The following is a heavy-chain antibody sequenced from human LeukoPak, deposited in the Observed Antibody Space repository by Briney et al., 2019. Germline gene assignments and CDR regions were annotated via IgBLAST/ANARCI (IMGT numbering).Heavy chain of an antibody. D-gene: IGHD4-23*01. CDR3: ARQIGAGRWSFDY. CDR1: GGSIGSFY. Sequence: PSETLSLTCTVSGGSIGSFYWSWIRQPAGKGLEWIGHIYTTGSTNYNPSLKSRVTISIDTSENQFSLKLASVTAADTAVYYCARQIGAGRWSFDYWGQGTLVTVSS. J-gene: IGHJ4*02. CDR2: IYTTGST. V-gene: IGHV4-4*08.